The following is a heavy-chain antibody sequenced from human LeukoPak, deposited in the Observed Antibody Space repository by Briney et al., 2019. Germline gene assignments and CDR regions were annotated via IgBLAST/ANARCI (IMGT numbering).Heavy chain of an antibody. CDR2: IRYDAKTE. V-gene: IGHV3-30*02. J-gene: IGHJ4*02. CDR1: GFPFTSDG. Sequence: PGGSLRLSCTGSGFPFTSDGMHWVRQTPRRGLEWVAFIRYDAKTEYYADSVKGRFTIPREDSHSTVHLHMKDLRPDDAAIYFCAKDLNTVVMQYFDSWGQGTLVSVSS. D-gene: IGHD2-21*01. CDR3: AKDLNTVVMQYFDS.